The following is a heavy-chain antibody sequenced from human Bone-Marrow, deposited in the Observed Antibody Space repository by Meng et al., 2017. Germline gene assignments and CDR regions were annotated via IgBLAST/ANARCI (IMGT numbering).Heavy chain of an antibody. CDR2: IIPIFGTA. D-gene: IGHD3-22*01. J-gene: IGHJ4*02. Sequence: SVKVPCKASGGTFSSYAISWVRQAPGQGLEWMGGIIPIFGTANFAQKIQGRVPIITDESTSTAYMELSCLRSEDTAVYYCARGLTYYYDSSGYYYLDYWGRGTLVTVSS. V-gene: IGHV1-69*05. CDR1: GGTFSSYA. CDR3: ARGLTYYYDSSGYYYLDY.